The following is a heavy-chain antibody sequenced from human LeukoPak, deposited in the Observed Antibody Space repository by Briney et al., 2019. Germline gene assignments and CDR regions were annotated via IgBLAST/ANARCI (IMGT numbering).Heavy chain of an antibody. J-gene: IGHJ5*02. CDR2: IYYSGST. V-gene: IGHV4-59*12. CDR1: GGSISSYY. D-gene: IGHD3-10*01. CDR3: ARDLAGTRYGSGSPWYNWFDP. Sequence: SETLSLTCTVSGGSISSYYWSWIRQPPGKGLEWIGYIYYSGSTNYNPSLKSRVTMSVDTSKNQFSLKLSSVTAADTAVYYCARDLAGTRYGSGSPWYNWFDPWGQGTLVTVSS.